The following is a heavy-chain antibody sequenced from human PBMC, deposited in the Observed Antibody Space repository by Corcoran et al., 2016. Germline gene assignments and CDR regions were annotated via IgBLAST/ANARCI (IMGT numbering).Heavy chain of an antibody. CDR1: GFTFSSYG. J-gene: IGHJ6*02. V-gene: IGHV3-30*18. CDR3: AKGLGITIFGVTDYYYYGMDV. D-gene: IGHD3-3*01. Sequence: QVQLVESGGGVVQPGRSLRLSCAASGFTFSSYGMHWVRQAPGKGLEWVAVISYDGSNKYYADSVKGRFTISRDNSKNTLYLQMNSLRAEYTGVYYCAKGLGITIFGVTDYYYYGMDVWGQGTTVTVSS. CDR2: ISYDGSNK.